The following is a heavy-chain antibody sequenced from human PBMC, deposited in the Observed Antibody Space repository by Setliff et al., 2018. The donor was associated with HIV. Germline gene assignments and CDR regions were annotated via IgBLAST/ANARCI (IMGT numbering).Heavy chain of an antibody. CDR2: IYYTGIP. D-gene: IGHD2-15*01. V-gene: IGHV4-59*11. J-gene: IGHJ5*02. CDR1: GTSINSHY. Sequence: PSETLSLTCTVSGTSINSHYWSWIRQTPGKGLQWIGLIYYTGIPTYNPSLEGRITMSVDRSKNQFSLRLPSVTAADTAMYYCARVSRLHPFDPWGQGTLVTVSS. CDR3: ARVSRLHPFDP.